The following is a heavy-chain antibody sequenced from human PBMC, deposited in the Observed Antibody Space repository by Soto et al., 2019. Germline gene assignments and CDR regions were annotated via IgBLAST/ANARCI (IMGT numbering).Heavy chain of an antibody. Sequence: ASVKVSCKASGYTFTSYGISWVRQAPGQGLEWMGWISAYNGNTNYAQKLQGRVTMTTDTSTSTAYMELRSLRSDDTAVYYCARVGVEKFYYYDSSGYYSAFDIWGQGQWSPS. CDR1: GYTFTSYG. J-gene: IGHJ3*02. CDR2: ISAYNGNT. V-gene: IGHV1-18*01. D-gene: IGHD3-22*01. CDR3: ARVGVEKFYYYDSSGYYSAFDI.